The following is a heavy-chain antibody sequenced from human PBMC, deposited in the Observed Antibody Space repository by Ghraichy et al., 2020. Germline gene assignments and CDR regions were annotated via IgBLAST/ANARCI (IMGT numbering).Heavy chain of an antibody. CDR3: ARLLGITGTRGNWFDP. D-gene: IGHD1-7*01. Sequence: SETLSLTCTVSGGSISSYYWSWIRQPPGKGLEWIGYIYYSGSTNYNPSLKSRVTISVDTSKNQFSLKLSSVTAADTAVYYCARLLGITGTRGNWFDPWGQGTLVTVSS. CDR1: GGSISSYY. CDR2: IYYSGST. J-gene: IGHJ5*02. V-gene: IGHV4-59*08.